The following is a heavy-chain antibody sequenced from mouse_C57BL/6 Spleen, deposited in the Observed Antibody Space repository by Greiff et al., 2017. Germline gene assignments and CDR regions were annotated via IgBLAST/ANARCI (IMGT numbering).Heavy chain of an antibody. CDR3: ARWNYYGSGYFDY. J-gene: IGHJ2*01. D-gene: IGHD1-1*01. CDR1: GFTFTDYY. CDR2: IRNKANGYTT. Sequence: EVKLVESGGGLVQPGGSLSLSCAASGFTFTDYYMSWVRQPPGKALEWLGFIRNKANGYTTEYSASVKGRFTISRDNSQSILYLQMNALRAEDSATYYCARWNYYGSGYFDYWGQGTTLTVSS. V-gene: IGHV7-3*01.